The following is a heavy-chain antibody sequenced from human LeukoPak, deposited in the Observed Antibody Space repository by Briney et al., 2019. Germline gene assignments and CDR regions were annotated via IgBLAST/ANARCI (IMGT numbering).Heavy chain of an antibody. CDR1: GFTFSSYA. V-gene: IGHV3-64*01. CDR2: ISSNGGST. D-gene: IGHD3-3*01. CDR3: AIDDFWSGTGVGY. Sequence: AGGSLRLSCAASGFTFSSYAMHWVRHAPGKGLEYVSAISSNGGSTYYANSVKGRFTISRDNSKNTLYLQMGSLRAEDMAVYYCAIDDFWSGTGVGYWGQGTLVTVSS. J-gene: IGHJ4*02.